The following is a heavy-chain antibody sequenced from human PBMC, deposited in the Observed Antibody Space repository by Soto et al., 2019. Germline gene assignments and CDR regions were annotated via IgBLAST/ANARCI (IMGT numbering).Heavy chain of an antibody. D-gene: IGHD5-12*01. J-gene: IGHJ6*03. CDR2: IYYSGST. V-gene: IGHV4-59*01. CDR3: ARRGYSGYDYYYYYYYMDV. Sequence: SETLSLTCTVSGGSISSYYWSWIRQPPGKGLEWIGYIYYSGSTNYNPSLKSRVTISVDTSKNQFSLKLSSVTAADTAVYYCARRGYSGYDYYYYYYYMDVWGKGTTVTVS. CDR1: GGSISSYY.